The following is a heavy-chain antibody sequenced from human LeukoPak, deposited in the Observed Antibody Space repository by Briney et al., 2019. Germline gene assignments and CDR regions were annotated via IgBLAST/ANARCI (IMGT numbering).Heavy chain of an antibody. D-gene: IGHD3-3*01. Sequence: PGGSLRLSCEASGFTFSSYAMSWVRQAPGQGLEWVSAISGSGGSTYYADPVKVRFTIYRDNSKNTLYGQMNNLRAEDTAVYYCAKDPPSAYYDFWSGYYEADYWGQGSLVTVSS. J-gene: IGHJ4*02. CDR1: GFTFSSYA. CDR2: ISGSGGST. CDR3: AKDPPSAYYDFWSGYYEADY. V-gene: IGHV3-23*01.